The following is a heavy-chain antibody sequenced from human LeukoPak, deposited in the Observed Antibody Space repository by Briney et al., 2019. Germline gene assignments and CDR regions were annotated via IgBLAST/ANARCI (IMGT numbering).Heavy chain of an antibody. J-gene: IGHJ4*02. Sequence: PGGSLRLSCAASGFTFDDYGMSWVRQAPGKGLEWVSGINWNGGSTGYADSVEGRFTISRDNAKNSLYLQMNSLRAEDTALYYCARGDYYGSGSSGGDYWGQGTLVTVSS. CDR3: ARGDYYGSGSSGGDY. CDR1: GFTFDDYG. CDR2: INWNGGST. V-gene: IGHV3-20*04. D-gene: IGHD3-10*01.